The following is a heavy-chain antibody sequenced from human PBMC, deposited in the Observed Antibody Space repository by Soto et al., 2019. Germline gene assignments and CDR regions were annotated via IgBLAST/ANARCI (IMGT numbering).Heavy chain of an antibody. Sequence: QLQLQESGPGLVKPSETLSLTCTVSGGSISSSSYYWGWIRQPPGKGLEWIGSIYYSGSTYYNPSLTSRVTISVDTSKTQFSLKLSSVTAADTAVYYCASKFPLPYDSSGPPADYWGQGTLVTVSS. D-gene: IGHD3-22*01. J-gene: IGHJ4*02. V-gene: IGHV4-39*01. CDR1: GGSISSSSYY. CDR2: IYYSGST. CDR3: ASKFPLPYDSSGPPADY.